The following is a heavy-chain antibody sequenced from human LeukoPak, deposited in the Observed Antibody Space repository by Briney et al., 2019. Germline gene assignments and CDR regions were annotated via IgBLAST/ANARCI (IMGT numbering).Heavy chain of an antibody. D-gene: IGHD5-24*01. CDR1: GGTFSSYT. Sequence: SVKVSCKASGGTFSSYTISWVRQAPGQGLEWMGRIIPILGIANYAQKFQGRVTITADKSTSTAYMELSSLRSEDTAVYHCASREMATNPAIDYWGQGTLVTVSS. CDR2: IIPILGIA. J-gene: IGHJ4*02. V-gene: IGHV1-69*02. CDR3: ASREMATNPAIDY.